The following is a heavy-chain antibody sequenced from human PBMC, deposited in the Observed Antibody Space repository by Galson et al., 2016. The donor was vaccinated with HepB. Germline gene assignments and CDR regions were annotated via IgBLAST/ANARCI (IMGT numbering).Heavy chain of an antibody. Sequence: TLSLTCTVSGGSIGSGGYYWNWIRQHPGKGLEWIGYIYYTGTTYSNPSPKSRLTISVDTSKNQFSLKLTSVTAADTAMYYCARILPAHDYYAMDIWGKGTTVTVSS. D-gene: IGHD2-15*01. CDR3: ARILPAHDYYAMDI. V-gene: IGHV4-31*03. CDR2: IYYTGTT. CDR1: GGSIGSGGYY. J-gene: IGHJ6*04.